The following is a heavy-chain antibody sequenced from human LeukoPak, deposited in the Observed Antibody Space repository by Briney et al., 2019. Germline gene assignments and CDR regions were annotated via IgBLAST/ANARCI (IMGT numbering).Heavy chain of an antibody. CDR1: GFSFSTYT. V-gene: IGHV3-30*14. Sequence: GRSLRLSCAASGFSFSTYTMNWVRQAPGKGLERVAGIQHDGGRTYYADSVKGRFTISRDNSKNTFFLQMNSLRAEDTAVYFCARGLNPPRVEMAGTFDYWGQGTLVTVSS. J-gene: IGHJ4*02. CDR3: ARGLNPPRVEMAGTFDY. D-gene: IGHD6-19*01. CDR2: IQHDGGRT.